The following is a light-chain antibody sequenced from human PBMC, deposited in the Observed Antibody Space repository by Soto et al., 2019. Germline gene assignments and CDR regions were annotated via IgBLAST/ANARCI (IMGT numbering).Light chain of an antibody. CDR3: SSYTSSSHWV. Sequence: QSALTQPASVSGSPGQSITISCTGTSSDVGGYNYVSWYQQHPGKAPKLMIYDVSNRPSGVSNRFSGSKSGNTASLTISGLQAEDEADYYCSSYTSSSHWVFCGGTKLTVL. V-gene: IGLV2-14*01. CDR2: DVS. CDR1: SSDVGGYNY. J-gene: IGLJ3*02.